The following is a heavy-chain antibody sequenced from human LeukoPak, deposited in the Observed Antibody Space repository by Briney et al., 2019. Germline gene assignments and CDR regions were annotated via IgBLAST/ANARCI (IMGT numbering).Heavy chain of an antibody. V-gene: IGHV1-69*04. CDR2: IIPILGIA. Sequence: ASVKVSCKASGGTFSSYAISWVRQAPGQGLEWMGRIIPILGIANYAQKFQGRVTITADKSTSTAYMELSSLRPDDTAVYYCARGSYYSDSSGYFDYWGQGTLVTVSS. CDR1: GGTFSSYA. J-gene: IGHJ4*02. CDR3: ARGSYYSDSSGYFDY. D-gene: IGHD3-22*01.